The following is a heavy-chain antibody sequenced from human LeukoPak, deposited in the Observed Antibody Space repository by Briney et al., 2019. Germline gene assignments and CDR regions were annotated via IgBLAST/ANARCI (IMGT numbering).Heavy chain of an antibody. Sequence: GGSLRLSCAASGFTFNIYGMNWVRPAPGTGPEWVSYIGHRSIDIHYADSVKGRFTISRDNAKNSLYLQMNSLRAEDTAEYFCARASRNGYDYWGRGTLVTVSS. D-gene: IGHD5-24*01. CDR3: ARASRNGYDY. CDR1: GFTFNIYG. V-gene: IGHV3-21*05. J-gene: IGHJ4*02. CDR2: IGHRSIDI.